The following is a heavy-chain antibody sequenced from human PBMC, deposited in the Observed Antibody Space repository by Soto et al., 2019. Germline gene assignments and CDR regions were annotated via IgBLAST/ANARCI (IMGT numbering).Heavy chain of an antibody. D-gene: IGHD2-2*01. CDR1: GFTSTDYA. CDR2: IFWNSDRI. J-gene: IGHJ4*02. CDR3: LKETSPGGLDH. Sequence: EVQLVESGGGLVQHGRSLRLSCAASGFTSTDYAMHWIRQVPGKGLEWVSGIFWNSDRIDYAGSVKGRFTISRDNAKNSLYLQMSSLRPEDSALYYCLKETSPGGLDHWGQGTLVTVSS. V-gene: IGHV3-9*02.